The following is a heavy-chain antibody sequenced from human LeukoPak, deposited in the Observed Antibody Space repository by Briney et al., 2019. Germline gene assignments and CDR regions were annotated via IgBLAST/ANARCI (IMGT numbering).Heavy chain of an antibody. CDR1: GFTFDDYA. CDR3: ARPYSSGWYGYFDY. Sequence: PGGSLRLSCAASGFTFDDYAMHWVRQAPGKGLEWVSGISWNSGSIGYADSVKGRFTISRDNAKNSLYLQMNSLRAEDMALYYCARPYSSGWYGYFDYWGQGTLVTVSS. J-gene: IGHJ4*02. D-gene: IGHD6-19*01. CDR2: ISWNSGSI. V-gene: IGHV3-9*03.